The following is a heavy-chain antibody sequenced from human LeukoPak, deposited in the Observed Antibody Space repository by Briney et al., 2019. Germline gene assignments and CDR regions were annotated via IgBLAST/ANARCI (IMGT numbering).Heavy chain of an antibody. CDR3: ASWDSSSPRPMAV. CDR2: ISISSSYI. J-gene: IGHJ6*02. V-gene: IGHV3-21*01. Sequence: GGSLRLSCAASGFTFSSYSMNWVRQAPGKGLEWVSSISISSSYIYYADSVKGRFTISRDNANKSLYLQLNSLRAEDTAVYYCASWDSSSPRPMAVWGQGTTVTVSS. D-gene: IGHD6-13*01. CDR1: GFTFSSYS.